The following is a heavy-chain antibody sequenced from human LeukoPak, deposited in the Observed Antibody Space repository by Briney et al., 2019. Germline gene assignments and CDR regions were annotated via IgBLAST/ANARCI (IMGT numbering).Heavy chain of an antibody. CDR3: VREGRRISGGTLSLDY. Sequence: SQTLSLTCAISGDSVFNNSAAWNWVRQSPSRGLEWLGRTFYRSKWYYDYAVSVKSRMTINSDTSKNQFSLQLTYVTPEDTAVYYCVREGRRISGGTLSLDYWGQGTLVTVSS. J-gene: IGHJ4*02. CDR1: GDSVFNNSAA. D-gene: IGHD2-15*01. V-gene: IGHV6-1*01. CDR2: TFYRSKWYY.